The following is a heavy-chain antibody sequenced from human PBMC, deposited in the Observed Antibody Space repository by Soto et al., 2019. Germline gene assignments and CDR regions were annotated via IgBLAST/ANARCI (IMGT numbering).Heavy chain of an antibody. CDR3: ARDIYSSSVVYYYYGMDV. CDR1: GFTFSSYG. J-gene: IGHJ6*02. Sequence: GGSLRLSCTASGFTFSSYGMHWVRQAPGKGLEWVAVIWYDGSNKYYADSVKGRFTISRDNSKNTLYLQMNSLRAEDTAVYYCARDIYSSSVVYYYYGMDVWGQGTTVTVSS. V-gene: IGHV3-33*01. CDR2: IWYDGSNK. D-gene: IGHD6-6*01.